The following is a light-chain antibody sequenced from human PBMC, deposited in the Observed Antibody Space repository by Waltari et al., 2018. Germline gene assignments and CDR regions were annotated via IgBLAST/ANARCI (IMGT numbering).Light chain of an antibody. Sequence: EIVMTQSPATLSVSPGERATIPCRASQSVSSNLAWYQQKPGQAPRLLIYGASTRATGIPARFSGSGSGTEFTLTISSLQSEDFAVYYCQQYNKWPPLTFGGGTKVEIK. CDR1: QSVSSN. CDR2: GAS. V-gene: IGKV3-15*01. CDR3: QQYNKWPPLT. J-gene: IGKJ4*01.